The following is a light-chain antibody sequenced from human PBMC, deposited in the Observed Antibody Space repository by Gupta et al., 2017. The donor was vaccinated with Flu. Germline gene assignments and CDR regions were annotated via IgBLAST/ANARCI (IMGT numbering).Light chain of an antibody. V-gene: IGLV1-40*01. CDR3: QSYDSSLRGSV. Sequence: QSVLTQPPSVSGAPGQRVTISCTGSSSNIGAGYDVHWYQQLPGTAPKLLIYGNSNRPAGGPDRFSGSKSGTSASLATTGLQAEDEADYYCQSYDSSLRGSVFGGGTKLNVL. CDR2: GNS. CDR1: SSNIGAGYD. J-gene: IGLJ2*01.